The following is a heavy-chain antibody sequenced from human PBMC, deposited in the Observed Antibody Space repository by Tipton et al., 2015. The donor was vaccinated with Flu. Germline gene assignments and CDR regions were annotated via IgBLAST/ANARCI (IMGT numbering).Heavy chain of an antibody. V-gene: IGHV4-38-2*01. J-gene: IGHJ5*02. D-gene: IGHD4-11*01. CDR1: GDSISSDYF. CDR2: VSRSGDT. Sequence: TLSLTCAVSGDSISSDYFWGWIRQFPGKGLEWIGTVSRSGDTNYNPSLRSRVTISIDRSKNQFSLKMKSVTAADMAVYYCARRDYSNYVSDPKSWFDPWGKGTLVTVSS. CDR3: ARRDYSNYVSDPKSWFDP.